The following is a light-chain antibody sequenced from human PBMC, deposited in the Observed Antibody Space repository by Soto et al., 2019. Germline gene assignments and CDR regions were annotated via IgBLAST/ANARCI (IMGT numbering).Light chain of an antibody. CDR2: GAS. CDR1: QSVRSN. CDR3: QQYGASPRT. V-gene: IGKV3-20*01. Sequence: EIVMTQSPATLSVSPGERATLSCRASQSVRSNLAWYQQKPGQAPRLLIYGASKRATDFPDRFSGSGSGTDFTLTINRLEPGDFAVYYCQQYGASPRTFGQGTKVDIK. J-gene: IGKJ1*01.